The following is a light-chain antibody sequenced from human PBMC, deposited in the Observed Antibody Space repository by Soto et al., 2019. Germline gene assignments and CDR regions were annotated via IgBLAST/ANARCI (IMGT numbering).Light chain of an antibody. V-gene: IGLV1-44*01. CDR1: SSNIGSNT. J-gene: IGLJ2*01. Sequence: QSLLTQPPSASGTPGQRVTISCSGSSSNIGSNTVNWYQQLPGTAPKLLIYSNNQRPSGVPDRFSGAKSGTSASLAITGLQSEDEADYYCAAWDDSLIGVVFGGGTKLTVL. CDR3: AAWDDSLIGVV. CDR2: SNN.